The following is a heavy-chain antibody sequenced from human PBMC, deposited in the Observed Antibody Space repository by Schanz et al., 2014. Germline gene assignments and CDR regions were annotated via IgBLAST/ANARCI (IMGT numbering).Heavy chain of an antibody. J-gene: IGHJ4*02. D-gene: IGHD2-21*01. Sequence: QVQLVQSGAELRKPGTSVKVSCKSSGGTFSSYAISWVRQAPGQGLEWMGRIIPILGIATYAQKFQGRLTISADTSTTTAYMELSGLRSEDTAVYYCARDRLECGAECYSVEVFEIWGQGTLVIVSS. V-gene: IGHV1-69*09. CDR1: GGTFSSYA. CDR2: IIPILGIA. CDR3: ARDRLECGAECYSVEVFEI.